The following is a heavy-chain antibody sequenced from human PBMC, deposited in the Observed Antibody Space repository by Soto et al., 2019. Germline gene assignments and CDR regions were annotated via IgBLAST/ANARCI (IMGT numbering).Heavy chain of an antibody. CDR2: FNGNSGST. CDR3: AKGRLAAGGYDC. V-gene: IGHV3-23*01. J-gene: IGHJ4*02. D-gene: IGHD6-19*01. CDR1: VFPSSTYI. Sequence: PGGPLRRSCVASVFPSSTYIMSWVREAPGKGLEWVSAFNGNSGSTFYADSVKGRFTISRDNSKNTLYLQMNSLKVDDTAVYYCAKGRLAAGGYDCWGQGTLVTVSS.